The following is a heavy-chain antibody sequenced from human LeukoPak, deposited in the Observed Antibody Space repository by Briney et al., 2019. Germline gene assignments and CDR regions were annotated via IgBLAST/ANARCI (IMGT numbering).Heavy chain of an antibody. Sequence: PGGSLRLSCAASGFSFSTQRMHWVRQAPGKGLEWVSYISSSSSTIYYADSVKGRFTISRDNAKNSLYLQMNSLRAEDTAVYYCARGAYYYEDWGQGTLVTVSS. CDR2: ISSSSSTI. V-gene: IGHV3-48*01. J-gene: IGHJ4*02. CDR1: GFSFSTQR. CDR3: ARGAYYYED. D-gene: IGHD3-22*01.